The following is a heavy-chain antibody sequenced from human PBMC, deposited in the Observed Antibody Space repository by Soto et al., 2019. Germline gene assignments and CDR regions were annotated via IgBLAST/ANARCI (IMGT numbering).Heavy chain of an antibody. D-gene: IGHD3-3*01. J-gene: IGHJ5*02. V-gene: IGHV4-4*07. CDR1: GGSIRSYY. CDR3: AATERITIFGVVIIPGWFDP. CDR2: IYTSGST. Sequence: SETLSLTCTVSGGSIRSYYWSWIRQPAGKGLEWIGRIYTSGSTNYNPSLKSRVTMSVDTSKNQFSLKLSSVTAADTAVYYCAATERITIFGVVIIPGWFDPWGQGTLVTVSS.